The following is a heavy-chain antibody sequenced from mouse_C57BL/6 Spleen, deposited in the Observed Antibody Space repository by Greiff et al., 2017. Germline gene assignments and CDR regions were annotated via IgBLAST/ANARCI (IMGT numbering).Heavy chain of an antibody. V-gene: IGHV5-17*01. Sequence: EVQVVESGGGLVKPGGSLKLSCAASGFTFSDYGMHWVRQAPEKGLEWVAYISSGSSTIYYADTVKGRFTISRDNAKNTLFLQMTSLRSEDTAMXYCASTMVRQGDYFDYWGQGTTLTVSS. CDR1: GFTFSDYG. J-gene: IGHJ2*01. CDR3: ASTMVRQGDYFDY. CDR2: ISSGSSTI. D-gene: IGHD2-1*01.